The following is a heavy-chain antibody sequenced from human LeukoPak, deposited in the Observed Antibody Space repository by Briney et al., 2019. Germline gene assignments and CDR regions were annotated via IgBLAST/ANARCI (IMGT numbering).Heavy chain of an antibody. CDR3: AHSSDFDY. CDR2: ISYDGSNK. D-gene: IGHD6-6*01. V-gene: IGHV3-30*06. CDR1: GFTFSSYG. Sequence: GGSLRLSCAASGFTFSSYGMHWVRQAPGKGLEWVAVISYDGSNKYYADSVKGRFTISRDNSKNTLYLQMNSLRAEDTAVYYCAHSSDFDYWGQGTLVTVSS. J-gene: IGHJ4*02.